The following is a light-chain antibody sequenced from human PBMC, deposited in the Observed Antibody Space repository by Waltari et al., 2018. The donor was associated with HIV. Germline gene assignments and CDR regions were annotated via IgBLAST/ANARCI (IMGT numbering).Light chain of an antibody. V-gene: IGLV3-1*01. CDR1: KLGDKY. Sequence: SYELTQPPSVSVSPGNTASITCPGDKLGDKYACWYQQKPGQSPVLVIYQDSKRPSGIPRRLDRSSSRNTATLNISGTPAMDEADYSCQAWDSSTAVVVFGVGTKLTVL. CDR2: QDS. J-gene: IGLJ2*01. CDR3: QAWDSSTAVVV.